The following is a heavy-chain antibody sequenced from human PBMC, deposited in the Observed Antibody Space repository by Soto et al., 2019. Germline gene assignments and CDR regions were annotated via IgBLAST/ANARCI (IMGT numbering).Heavy chain of an antibody. Sequence: GESLKISCEGSGYTFTRYWIVWVRQMPGKGLEYMGTINPGDSDTRYSPSFQGQVTISADKSISTAYLQWSGLKASDTAMYYCARRGGDDFWSAYYTDYWGQGXQVTVSS. V-gene: IGHV5-51*01. CDR1: GYTFTRYW. J-gene: IGHJ4*02. CDR3: ARRGGDDFWSAYYTDY. CDR2: INPGDSDT. D-gene: IGHD3-3*01.